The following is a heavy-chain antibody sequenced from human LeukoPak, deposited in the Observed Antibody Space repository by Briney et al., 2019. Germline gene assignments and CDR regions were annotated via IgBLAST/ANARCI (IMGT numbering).Heavy chain of an antibody. J-gene: IGHJ4*02. Sequence: PSETLSLTCAVYGGSFSGYYWSWIRQPPGEGLEWIGEINHSGSTNYYPSLKSRVTISVDTSKNQFSLKLSSVTAADTAVYYCARIPYSGYELDYWGQGTLVTVSS. CDR2: INHSGST. CDR1: GGSFSGYY. D-gene: IGHD5-12*01. V-gene: IGHV4-34*01. CDR3: ARIPYSGYELDY.